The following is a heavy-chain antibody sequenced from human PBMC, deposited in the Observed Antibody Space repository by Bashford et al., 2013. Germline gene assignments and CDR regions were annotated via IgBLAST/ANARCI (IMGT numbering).Heavy chain of an antibody. V-gene: IGHV4-39*01. J-gene: IGHJ3*02. D-gene: IGHD3-16*02. CDR1: GGSISSSSYY. Sequence: LETLSLTCTVSGGSISSSSYYWGWIRQPPRKGLEWIGSIYYSGSTYYNPSLKSRVTISVDTSKNQFSLKLSSVTAADTAVYYCARPPITFGGVIVNLDAFDIWGQGTMVTVSS. CDR3: ARPPITFGGVIVNLDAFDI. CDR2: IYYSGST.